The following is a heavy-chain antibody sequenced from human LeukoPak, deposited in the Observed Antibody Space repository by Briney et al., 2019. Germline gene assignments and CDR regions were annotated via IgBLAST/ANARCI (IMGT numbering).Heavy chain of an antibody. Sequence: GGSLRLSCAASGFTFSSYSMSGVRQAPGKGREWVSAISGGGGSTYYADSVKGRLTISRDNSENTLSLQMNRLRAEDQAVYYCAKDGHIVVVTAIYFDYWGQGTLVTVSS. J-gene: IGHJ4*02. CDR2: ISGGGGST. CDR1: GFTFSSYS. CDR3: AKDGHIVVVTAIYFDY. D-gene: IGHD2-21*02. V-gene: IGHV3-23*01.